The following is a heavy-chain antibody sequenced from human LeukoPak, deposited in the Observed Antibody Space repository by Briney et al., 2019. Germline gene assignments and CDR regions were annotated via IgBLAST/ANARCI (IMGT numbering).Heavy chain of an antibody. J-gene: IGHJ4*02. CDR3: ARVDNRIEVIYGSGVDY. D-gene: IGHD3-10*01. V-gene: IGHV3-48*02. CDR1: GFSFNNYG. CDR2: ISSSSTTI. Sequence: PGGSLRLSCAASGFSFNNYGMNWVRQAPGKGLEWVSYISSSSTTIYYADFVKGRFTISRDNAKNSVYLQMNSLRDEDTAVYYCARVDNRIEVIYGSGVDYWGQGTLVTVSS.